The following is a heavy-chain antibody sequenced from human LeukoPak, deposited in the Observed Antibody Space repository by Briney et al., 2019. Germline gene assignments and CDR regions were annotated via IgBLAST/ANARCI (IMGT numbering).Heavy chain of an antibody. CDR1: GYSFTSYW. Sequence: GESLKISCKGSGYSFTSYWIGWVRQMPGKGLEWMGIIYPGDSDTRYSPSFQGQVTISADKSISTAYLQWSSLKASDTAMYYCARAPYSSGWYGAIDYWGQGTLVTVSS. J-gene: IGHJ4*02. D-gene: IGHD6-19*01. CDR2: IYPGDSDT. V-gene: IGHV5-51*01. CDR3: ARAPYSSGWYGAIDY.